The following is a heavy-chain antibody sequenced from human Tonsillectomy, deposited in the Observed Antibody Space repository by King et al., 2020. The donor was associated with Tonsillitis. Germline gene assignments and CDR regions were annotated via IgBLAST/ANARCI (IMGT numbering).Heavy chain of an antibody. J-gene: IGHJ4*02. CDR1: GFAVSSNY. Sequence: VQLVESGGDLVQPGGSLRLSCAASGFAVSSNYMSWVRQAPGKGLEWVSVIYSGGTTYSADSVKGRFTISRHNSKNTLYLQMNRLRAEDTAVYYCAKVRNSSSWHRPFDHGGQGTLLTVSS. CDR3: AKVRNSSSWHRPFDH. CDR2: IYSGGTT. D-gene: IGHD6-13*01. V-gene: IGHV3-53*04.